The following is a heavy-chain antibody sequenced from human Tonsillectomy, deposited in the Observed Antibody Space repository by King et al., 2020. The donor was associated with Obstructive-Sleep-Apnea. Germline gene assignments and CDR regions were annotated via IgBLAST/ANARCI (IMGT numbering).Heavy chain of an antibody. CDR3: ARNSGYDYSFYY. Sequence: VQLVESGAEVKKPGASVKVSCKASGYTFTGYYMHWVRQAPGQGLEWMGWINPDTGDTNFAQNFQGRVTMTRDTSISTAYMELSRLRSDDTAVYYCARNSGYDYSFYYCGQGTLATVSS. CDR2: INPDTGDT. J-gene: IGHJ4*02. V-gene: IGHV1-2*02. D-gene: IGHD5-12*01. CDR1: GYTFTGYY.